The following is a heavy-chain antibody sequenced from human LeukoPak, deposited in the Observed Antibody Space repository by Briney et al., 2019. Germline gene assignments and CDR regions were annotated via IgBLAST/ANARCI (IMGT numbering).Heavy chain of an antibody. CDR2: IIPIFGIA. V-gene: IGHV1-69*04. J-gene: IGHJ5*02. Sequence: SVKVSCKASGGTFSSYAISWVRQAPGQGLECMGRIIPIFGIANYAQKFQGRVTITAEKSTSTAYMDLSSLRSEATAVYSCASGIAVAGRSGVDCFDPWGQGTLVTVSS. CDR1: GGTFSSYA. D-gene: IGHD6-19*01. CDR3: ASGIAVAGRSGVDCFDP.